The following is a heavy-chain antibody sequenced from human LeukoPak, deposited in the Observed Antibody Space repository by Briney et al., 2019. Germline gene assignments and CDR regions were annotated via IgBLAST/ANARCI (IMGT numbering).Heavy chain of an antibody. CDR3: ARPGIAVAGTSI. Sequence: GGSLRLSCAASGFTFNTYTMNWVRQAPGKGLEWVAVISYDGSSKYYADSVKGRFTISRDNSKNTLYLQMNSLRAEDTAVYYCARPGIAVAGTSIWGQGTLVTVSS. D-gene: IGHD6-19*01. CDR2: ISYDGSSK. J-gene: IGHJ4*02. V-gene: IGHV3-30*03. CDR1: GFTFNTYT.